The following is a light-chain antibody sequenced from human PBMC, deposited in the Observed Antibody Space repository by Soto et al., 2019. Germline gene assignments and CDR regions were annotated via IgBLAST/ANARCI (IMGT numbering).Light chain of an antibody. CDR3: QQYGSPPIT. CDR2: GVY. Sequence: EIVMTQSPTILSVSPVERANLSCMASQSVSSNLAWYQQKPGQPPRLLMYGVYTRAPGTPARFSGSGSGTDFTLTISSLEPEDFAVYYCQQYGSPPITFGQGTKLEIK. J-gene: IGKJ5*01. CDR1: QSVSSN. V-gene: IGKV3D-15*01.